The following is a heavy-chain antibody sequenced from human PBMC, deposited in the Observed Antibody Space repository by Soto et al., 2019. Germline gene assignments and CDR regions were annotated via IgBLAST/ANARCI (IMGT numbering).Heavy chain of an antibody. J-gene: IGHJ5*02. Sequence: PSETLALTCTVSGGSISSGGYYWSWIRQHPGKGLEWIGYIYYSGSTYYNPSLKSRVTISVDTSKNQFSLKLSSVTAADTAVYYCAREAREYSSSSPINWFDPWGQGTLVTVSS. CDR2: IYYSGST. D-gene: IGHD6-6*01. CDR3: AREAREYSSSSPINWFDP. CDR1: GGSISSGGYY. V-gene: IGHV4-31*03.